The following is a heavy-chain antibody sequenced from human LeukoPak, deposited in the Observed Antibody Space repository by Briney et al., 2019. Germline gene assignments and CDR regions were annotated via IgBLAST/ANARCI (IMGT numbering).Heavy chain of an antibody. CDR2: ISGSGGST. D-gene: IGHD3-3*01. J-gene: IGHJ4*02. Sequence: GGSLRLSCAASGFIFSSYAMSWVRQAPGKGLEWVSVISGSGGSTYYADSVKGRFTISRDNSKNTLYLQLNSLRAEDTAVYYCAKVRSGDTDFDYWGQGTLVTVSS. V-gene: IGHV3-23*01. CDR3: AKVRSGDTDFDY. CDR1: GFIFSSYA.